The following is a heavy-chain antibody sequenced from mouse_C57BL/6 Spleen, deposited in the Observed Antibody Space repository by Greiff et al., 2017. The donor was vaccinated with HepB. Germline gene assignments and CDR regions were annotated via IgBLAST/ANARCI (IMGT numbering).Heavy chain of an antibody. CDR1: GYTFTSYW. J-gene: IGHJ2*01. V-gene: IGHV1-50*01. CDR2: IDPSDSYT. CDR3: ARVYYGNYFDY. Sequence: VKLQQPGAELVKPGASVKLSCKASGYTFTSYWMQWVKQRPGQGLEWIGEIDPSDSYTNYNQKFKGKATLTVDTSSSTAYMQLSSLTSEDSAVYYCARVYYGNYFDYWGQGTTLTVSS. D-gene: IGHD2-1*01.